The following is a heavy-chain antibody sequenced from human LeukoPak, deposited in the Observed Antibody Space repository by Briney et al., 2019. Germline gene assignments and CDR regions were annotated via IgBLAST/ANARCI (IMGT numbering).Heavy chain of an antibody. CDR1: RGTFSSYA. CDR2: ISAYNGNT. Sequence: ASVKVSCKASRGTFSSYAISWVRQAPGQGLEWMGWISAYNGNTNYAQKLQGRVTMTTDTSTSTAYMELRSLRSDDTAVYYCARAVDTAMAGYYYMDVWGKGTTVTVSS. CDR3: ARAVDTAMAGYYYMDV. V-gene: IGHV1-18*01. D-gene: IGHD5-18*01. J-gene: IGHJ6*03.